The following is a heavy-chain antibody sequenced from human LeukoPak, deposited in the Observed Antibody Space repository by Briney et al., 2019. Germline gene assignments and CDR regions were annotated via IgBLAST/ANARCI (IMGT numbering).Heavy chain of an antibody. V-gene: IGHV4-59*01. CDR1: GGSISSYY. CDR3: ARHQRGNPDAFDI. J-gene: IGHJ3*02. Sequence: PSETLSLTCTVSGGSISSYYWSWIRQPPGKGLEWIGYIYYSGNTNYNPSLKSRVTISVDMSKNQFSLKLSSVTAADTAVYYCARHQRGNPDAFDIWGQGTMVTVSS. D-gene: IGHD4-23*01. CDR2: IYYSGNT.